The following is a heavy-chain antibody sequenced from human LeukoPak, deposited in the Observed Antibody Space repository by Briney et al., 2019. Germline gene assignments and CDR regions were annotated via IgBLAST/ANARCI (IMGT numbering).Heavy chain of an antibody. D-gene: IGHD2-8*02. CDR2: ISYDGSNK. CDR1: GFTFSSYA. CDR3: ARTAPLWYYFDY. Sequence: GGSLRLSCAASGFTFSSYAMHWVRQAPGKGLEWVAVISYDGSNKYYADSVKGRFTISRDNSKNTLYLQMNSLRAEDTAVYYCARTAPLWYYFDYWGQGTLVTVSS. V-gene: IGHV3-30-3*01. J-gene: IGHJ4*02.